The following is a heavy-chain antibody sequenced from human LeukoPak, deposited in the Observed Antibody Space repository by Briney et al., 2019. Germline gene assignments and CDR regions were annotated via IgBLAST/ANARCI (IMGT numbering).Heavy chain of an antibody. Sequence: GGSLRLSCAASGFTFSNYAMSWVRQAPGKGLEWVSSISSSGSSTYYADSVKGRFSISRDNSKNTLFLQMNSLRAEDTAVYYCATQRSGWHYFDYWGQGTLVTVSS. CDR3: ATQRSGWHYFDY. J-gene: IGHJ4*02. CDR1: GFTFSNYA. CDR2: ISSSGSST. V-gene: IGHV3-23*01. D-gene: IGHD6-19*01.